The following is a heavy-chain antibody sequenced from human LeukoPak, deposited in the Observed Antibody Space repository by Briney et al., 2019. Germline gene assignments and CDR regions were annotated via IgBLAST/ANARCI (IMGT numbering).Heavy chain of an antibody. CDR3: AKAPIQYSSLALFDY. J-gene: IGHJ4*02. D-gene: IGHD6-6*01. CDR2: IRYDGNNK. V-gene: IGHV3-30*02. Sequence: GGSLRLSCAASGFTFSSYGMHWVRQALGKGLQWVAFIRYDGNNKYYADSVKGRFTISRDNSKNTLYLQMNSLRAEDTAVYYCAKAPIQYSSLALFDYWGQGTLVTVSS. CDR1: GFTFSSYG.